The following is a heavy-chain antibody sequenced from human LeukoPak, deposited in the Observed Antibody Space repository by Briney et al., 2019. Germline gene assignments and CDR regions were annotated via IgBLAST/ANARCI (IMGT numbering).Heavy chain of an antibody. J-gene: IGHJ4*02. Sequence: SVKVSCKASGGTFSSYAISWVRQAPGQGLEWMGGIIPIFGTANYAQKFHGRVTITTDESTSTAYMKLSSLRSEDTAVYYCARGPGLERFDYWGQGTLVTVSS. CDR3: ARGPGLERFDY. V-gene: IGHV1-69*05. D-gene: IGHD1-1*01. CDR1: GGTFSSYA. CDR2: IIPIFGTA.